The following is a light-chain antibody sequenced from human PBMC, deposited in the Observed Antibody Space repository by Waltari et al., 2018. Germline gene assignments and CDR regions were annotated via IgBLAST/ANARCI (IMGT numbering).Light chain of an antibody. Sequence: QSALTQPASVSGSPGQSITISCTGTSSDVGSYNLVSWYQQHPGKAPKLMIYEDSKRPSGASNRFSGSKSGNTASLTISGLQAEDEANYYCCSYAGSSIWVFGGGTELTVL. CDR3: CSYAGSSIWV. V-gene: IGLV2-23*01. CDR2: EDS. CDR1: SSDVGSYNL. J-gene: IGLJ3*02.